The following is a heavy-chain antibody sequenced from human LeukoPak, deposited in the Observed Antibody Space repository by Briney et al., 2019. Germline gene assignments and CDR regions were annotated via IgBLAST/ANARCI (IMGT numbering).Heavy chain of an antibody. Sequence: GASVKVSCKASGYTFTGYYMHWVRQAPGQGLEWMGRINPNSGGTNYAQKFQGRVTMTRDTSISTAYMELSRLRSDDTAVYYCARDASARYSYGSDYWGPGTLVTVSS. J-gene: IGHJ4*02. CDR2: INPNSGGT. CDR3: ARDASARYSYGSDY. CDR1: GYTFTGYY. V-gene: IGHV1-2*06. D-gene: IGHD5-18*01.